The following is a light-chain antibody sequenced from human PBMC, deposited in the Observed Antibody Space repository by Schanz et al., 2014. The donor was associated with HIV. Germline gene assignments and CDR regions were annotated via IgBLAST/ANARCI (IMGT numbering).Light chain of an antibody. CDR3: GSYTRSSTLV. Sequence: QSVLTQPASVSGSPGQSITISCTGTSSDVGSYNLVSWYQQHPGRAPKLMIYDVTNRPSGVSNRFSGSKSGNTASLTISGLQAEDEADYYCGSYTRSSTLVFGGGTKLTVL. CDR2: DVT. V-gene: IGLV2-14*02. J-gene: IGLJ3*02. CDR1: SSDVGSYNL.